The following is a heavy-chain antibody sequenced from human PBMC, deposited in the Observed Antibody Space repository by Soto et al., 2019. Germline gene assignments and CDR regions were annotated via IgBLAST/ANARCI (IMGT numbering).Heavy chain of an antibody. D-gene: IGHD3-3*01. J-gene: IGHJ4*02. Sequence: GASVKVSCKTSGYTFTGYYLHWMRQAPGKGLEWMGIINPSGGSTSFAQKFQGRVTMTRDTSTSTVYMELSSLRSEDTAVYYCAREGFTIFGVVTQGDFDYWGQGTLVTVSS. CDR2: INPSGGST. CDR1: GYTFTGYY. V-gene: IGHV1-46*01. CDR3: AREGFTIFGVVTQGDFDY.